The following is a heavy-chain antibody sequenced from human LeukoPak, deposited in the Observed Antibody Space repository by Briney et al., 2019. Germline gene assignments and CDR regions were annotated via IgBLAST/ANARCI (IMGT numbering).Heavy chain of an antibody. CDR2: ISWNSGRI. V-gene: IGHV3-9*01. CDR1: GFTFDDYA. Sequence: GGSLRLSCAASGFTFDDYAMHWVRQAPGKGLEWVSGISWNSGRIGYADSVKGRFTISRDNAKNSLYLQMNNLRAEDTALYYCAKAPAYYYDSSGPFDYWGQGPLVTVSS. CDR3: AKAPAYYYDSSGPFDY. D-gene: IGHD3-22*01. J-gene: IGHJ4*02.